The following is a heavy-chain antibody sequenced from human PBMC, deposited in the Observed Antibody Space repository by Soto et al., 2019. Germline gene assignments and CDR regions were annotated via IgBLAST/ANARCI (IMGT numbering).Heavy chain of an antibody. V-gene: IGHV4-31*03. D-gene: IGHD3-10*01. CDR2: IYYSGST. CDR1: GGSISSGGYY. CDR3: ARVGVRGVIRAFDY. J-gene: IGHJ4*02. Sequence: QVQLQESGPGLVKPSQTLSLTCTVSGGSISSGGYYWSWIRQHPGKGLEWIGYIYYSGSTYYNPSRKSRVTISVDTSKNQFSLKLSSVTAADTAVYYCARVGVRGVIRAFDYWGQGTLVTVSS.